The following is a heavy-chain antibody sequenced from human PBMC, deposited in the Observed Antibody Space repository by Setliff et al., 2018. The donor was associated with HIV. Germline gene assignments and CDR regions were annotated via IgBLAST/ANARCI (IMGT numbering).Heavy chain of an antibody. J-gene: IGHJ3*02. D-gene: IGHD3-22*01. V-gene: IGHV1-3*01. Sequence: ASVKVSCKASGDTFTTYALHWVRQAPGQRLEWMGWINAGNGDTKSSQKFQGKVTITRDTSASTAYMELSSLRSEDTGVYFCTRAFPPMIPAAFDIWGLGTLVTVSS. CDR3: TRAFPPMIPAAFDI. CDR2: INAGNGDT. CDR1: GDTFTTYA.